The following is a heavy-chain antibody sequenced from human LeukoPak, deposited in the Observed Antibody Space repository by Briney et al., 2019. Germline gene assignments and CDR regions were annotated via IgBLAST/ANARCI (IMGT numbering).Heavy chain of an antibody. CDR3: ARRAASLRYFDWLTTVNDAFDI. V-gene: IGHV3-53*01. J-gene: IGHJ3*02. CDR1: GFTVSSNY. Sequence: PGGSLRLSCAASGFTVSSNYMSWARQAPGKGLEWVSVIYSGGSTYYADSGKGRFTISRDNSKNTLYLQMNSLRAEDTAVYYCARRAASLRYFDWLTTVNDAFDIWGQGTMVTVSS. D-gene: IGHD3-9*01. CDR2: IYSGGST.